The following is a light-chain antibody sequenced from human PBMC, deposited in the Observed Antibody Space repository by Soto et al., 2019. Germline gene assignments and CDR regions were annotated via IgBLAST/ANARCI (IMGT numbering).Light chain of an antibody. V-gene: IGKV3-20*01. J-gene: IGKJ1*01. CDR2: SVS. CDR3: LHHGSSLWT. CDR1: HSVSNDY. Sequence: EMGLTHSPGTLSLSPLYISTLSCMSSHSVSNDYVAWVQQKPGQTPRLLIYSVSSRATGIPDRFSGSGSGTDFTLTISRLEPEDFAMYYCLHHGSSLWTFGQGTKVDIK.